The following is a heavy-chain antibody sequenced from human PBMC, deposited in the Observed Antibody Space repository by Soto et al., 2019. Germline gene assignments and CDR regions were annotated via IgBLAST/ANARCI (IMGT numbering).Heavy chain of an antibody. Sequence: EVQLLVSGGGLVQPRGSLSISCAASGFTFSNYAMTWVRQAPGKGLEWVSVITGSGGGTYFVDSVKGRFTISRDNSKNTVYLQMNSLRAEDTAVYYCAKRPLTAAGFDYWGQGTLVTVSS. V-gene: IGHV3-23*01. D-gene: IGHD6-13*01. CDR3: AKRPLTAAGFDY. CDR1: GFTFSNYA. J-gene: IGHJ4*02. CDR2: ITGSGGGT.